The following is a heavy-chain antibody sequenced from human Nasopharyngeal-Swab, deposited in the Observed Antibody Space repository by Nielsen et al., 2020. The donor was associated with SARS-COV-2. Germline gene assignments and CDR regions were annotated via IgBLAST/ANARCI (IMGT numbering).Heavy chain of an antibody. CDR1: GGTFSSYA. J-gene: IGHJ1*01. CDR3: ARNPGYYDLGRGEKKGGEA. D-gene: IGHD3-3*01. CDR2: IIPIFGTA. Sequence: SVKVSCKASGGTFSSYAISWVRQAPGQGLEWMGGIIPIFGTANYAQKFQGRVTITADESTSTAYMELSSLRSEDTAVYYCARNPGYYDLGRGEKKGGEAGGQGKLGTVSS. V-gene: IGHV1-69*13.